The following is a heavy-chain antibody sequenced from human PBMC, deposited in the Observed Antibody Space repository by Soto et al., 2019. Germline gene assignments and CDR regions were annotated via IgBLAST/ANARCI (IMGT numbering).Heavy chain of an antibody. V-gene: IGHV3-33*01. Sequence: QVQLVESGGGVVQPGRSLRLSCAASGFTFSSYGMHWVRQAPGKGLEWVAVIWYDGSNKYYADSVKGRFTISRDNSKNTLYLQMSSLRAEDTAVYYCAGHVGIAAAGTIPGPIDPWGQGTLVTVSS. CDR2: IWYDGSNK. D-gene: IGHD6-13*01. CDR1: GFTFSSYG. J-gene: IGHJ5*02. CDR3: AGHVGIAAAGTIPGPIDP.